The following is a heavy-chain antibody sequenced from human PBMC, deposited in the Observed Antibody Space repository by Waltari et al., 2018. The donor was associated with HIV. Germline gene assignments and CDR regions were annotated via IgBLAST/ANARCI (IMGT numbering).Heavy chain of an antibody. CDR2: INQDGSEI. Sequence: EVQLVESGGGLVQPGGSLRLSCAASGFTFSSYWMSWVRQATGKGLEWVANINQDGSEIYNVDAVKGRLTTSRDNAKNARYLQMNSLRAEDTAVYVGARRGGRSSPLGYWGQGTLVTVSS. CDR3: ARRGGRSSPLGY. V-gene: IGHV3-7*01. J-gene: IGHJ4*02. CDR1: GFTFSSYW. D-gene: IGHD6-13*01.